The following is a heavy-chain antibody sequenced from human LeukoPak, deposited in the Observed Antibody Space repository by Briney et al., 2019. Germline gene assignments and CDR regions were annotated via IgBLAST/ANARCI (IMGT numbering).Heavy chain of an antibody. J-gene: IGHJ6*02. Sequence: GASLRLSCAASGFTFSSYAMRWVRQAPGKGLEWVSAISGSGGSTYYADSVKCRFTISRDNSKNTLYLQMNNLRAEDTAVYYCAKDGPQESAMDVWGQGTTVTVSS. D-gene: IGHD2/OR15-2a*01. CDR2: ISGSGGST. CDR1: GFTFSSYA. V-gene: IGHV3-23*01. CDR3: AKDGPQESAMDV.